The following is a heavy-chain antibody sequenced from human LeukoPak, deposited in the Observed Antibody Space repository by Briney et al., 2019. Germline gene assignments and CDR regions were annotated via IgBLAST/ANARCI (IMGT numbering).Heavy chain of an antibody. CDR1: GFTFSTSW. CDR3: GKDMEV. Sequence: PGTSLRLSCEASGFTFSTSWMSWVRQAPGKGLQWVANVAQDESQKYYVDSVKGRFITSRDNAKNSLYLQMDSLRDEDTAVYYCGKDMEVWGQGTTVTVSS. V-gene: IGHV3-7*04. CDR2: VAQDESQK. J-gene: IGHJ6*02.